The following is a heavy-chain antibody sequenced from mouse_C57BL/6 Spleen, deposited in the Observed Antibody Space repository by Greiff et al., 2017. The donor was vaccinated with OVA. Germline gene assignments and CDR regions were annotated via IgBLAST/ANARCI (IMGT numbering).Heavy chain of an antibody. CDR1: GYTFTSYW. J-gene: IGHJ2*01. Sequence: QVQLQQPGAELVMPGASVKLSCKASGYTFTSYWMHWVKQRPGQGLEWIGEIDPSDSYTNYNQKFKGKSTLTVDKSSSTAYMQLSSLTSEDSAVYYCARRLRDGFDYWGQGTTLTVSS. CDR2: IDPSDSYT. CDR3: ARRLRDGFDY. V-gene: IGHV1-69*01. D-gene: IGHD1-1*01.